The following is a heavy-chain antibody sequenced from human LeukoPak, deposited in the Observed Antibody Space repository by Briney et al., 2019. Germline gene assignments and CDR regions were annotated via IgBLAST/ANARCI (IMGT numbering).Heavy chain of an antibody. J-gene: IGHJ4*02. CDR2: ISYDGKNE. CDR3: AKQMAVDYFDY. D-gene: IGHD5-24*01. V-gene: IGHV3-30*18. Sequence: GGSLRLSCGASGFTFSNFGMHWVRQAPCKGLEWVAVISYDGKNEYYTDSVKGRFTISRDNAKNTLYLQMNSLRAEDTAVYYCAKQMAVDYFDYWGQGTLVTVSS. CDR1: GFTFSNFG.